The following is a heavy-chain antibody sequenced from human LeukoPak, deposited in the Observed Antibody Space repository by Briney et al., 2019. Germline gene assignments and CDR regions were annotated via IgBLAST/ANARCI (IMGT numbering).Heavy chain of an antibody. D-gene: IGHD2-15*01. CDR2: IEEDGDKR. CDR3: ARDGVAY. J-gene: IGHJ4*02. V-gene: IGHV3-7*03. CDR1: GFTSSSYW. Sequence: PGGSLRLSCAASGFTSSSYWMTWVRQPPGKGLEWVATIEEDGDKRYYVDSVKGRFTISRDNAKNSLYLQMNSLRAEDTAVYYCARDGVAYWGQGTLVIVSS.